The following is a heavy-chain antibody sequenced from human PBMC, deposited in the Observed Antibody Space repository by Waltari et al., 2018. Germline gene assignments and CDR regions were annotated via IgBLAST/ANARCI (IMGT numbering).Heavy chain of an antibody. CDR3: ARSYFALDV. J-gene: IGHJ6*02. Sequence: QVQMVQSGGEVKKPGASVTISCKASGYTFTRYNIGWVRQAPGQGLEWLGWIQTYNGITQYGPKTQCRMTMTIDTSTTTAYLEVRSLRSDDTAVYYCARSYFALDVWGQGTSVTVSS. V-gene: IGHV1-18*04. D-gene: IGHD3-16*02. CDR2: IQTYNGIT. CDR1: GYTFTRYN.